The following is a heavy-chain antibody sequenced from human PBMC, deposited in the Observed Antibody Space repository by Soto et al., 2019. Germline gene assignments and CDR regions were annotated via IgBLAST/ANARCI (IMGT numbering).Heavy chain of an antibody. Sequence: PGGSLRLSCAASGFTFRYFAMHWVRQAPGKGLEWVSGISWNSGSMDYADSVKGRFTISRDNPKNSLYLEMNSLRAEDTAVYYCARESEDLTSNFDYWGQGTLVTVSS. V-gene: IGHV3-9*01. CDR2: ISWNSGSM. CDR3: ARESEDLTSNFDY. CDR1: GFTFRYFA. J-gene: IGHJ4*02.